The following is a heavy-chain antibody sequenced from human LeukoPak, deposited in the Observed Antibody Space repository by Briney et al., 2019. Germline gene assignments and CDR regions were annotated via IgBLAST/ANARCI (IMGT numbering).Heavy chain of an antibody. CDR3: ARAPSIAAIRHASDI. CDR2: IYTSGST. V-gene: IGHV4-4*07. J-gene: IGHJ3*02. CDR1: GGSISSYY. D-gene: IGHD6-6*01. Sequence: SETLSLTCTVSGGSISSYYWSWIRQPAGKGLEWIGRIYTSGSTNYNPSLKSRVTMLVDTSKDQFSLKLSSVTAADTAVYYCARAPSIAAIRHASDIWGQGTMVTVSS.